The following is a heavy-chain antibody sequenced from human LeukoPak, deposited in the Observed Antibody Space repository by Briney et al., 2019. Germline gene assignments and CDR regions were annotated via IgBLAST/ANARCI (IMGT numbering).Heavy chain of an antibody. Sequence: GGSLRLSCAASGFTFSSYAMSWVRQAPGKGLEWVSAISGSGGSTYYADSVKGRFTISRDNSKSTLYLQMNSLRAEDTAVYYCAKDIVVVPGGGRDAFDIWGQGTMVTVSS. CDR3: AKDIVVVPGGGRDAFDI. CDR2: ISGSGGST. CDR1: GFTFSSYA. J-gene: IGHJ3*02. D-gene: IGHD2-2*01. V-gene: IGHV3-23*01.